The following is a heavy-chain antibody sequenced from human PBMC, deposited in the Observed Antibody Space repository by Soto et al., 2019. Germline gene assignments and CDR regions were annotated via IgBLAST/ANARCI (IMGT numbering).Heavy chain of an antibody. D-gene: IGHD4-17*01. CDR3: ERDGVSRPEADIKYGLDA. V-gene: IGHV3-30-3*01. CDR1: GFSFRSFA. J-gene: IGHJ5*01. CDR2: TSFDGSTK. Sequence: QVHLVESGGGLVQPGRTLRLSCVASGFSFRSFALHWVRQAPGKGLEWVAVTSFDGSTKYYADSVRGRFTISKDDSAYIFYLNMNGRTHENTATYCCERDGVSRPEADIKYGLDAWGQGTPVLVSP.